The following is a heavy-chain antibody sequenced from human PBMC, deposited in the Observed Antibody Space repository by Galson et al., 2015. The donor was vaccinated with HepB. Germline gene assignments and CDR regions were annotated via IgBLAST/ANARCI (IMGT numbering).Heavy chain of an antibody. CDR1: GYSITSYA. V-gene: IGHV7-4-1*02. J-gene: IGHJ5*02. CDR3: ARGGYNYNDDYWFDP. Sequence: SVKVSCKASGYSITSYAMNWVRQAPGQGLEWMGWINTNTGNPTYAQGFTGRFVFSLDTSVSTAYLQISSLKAEDTAIYYWARGGYNYNDDYWFDPWGQGNLVTVSS. CDR2: INTNTGNP. D-gene: IGHD1-1*01.